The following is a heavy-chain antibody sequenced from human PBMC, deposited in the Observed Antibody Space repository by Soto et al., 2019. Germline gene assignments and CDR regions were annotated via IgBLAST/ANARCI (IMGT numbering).Heavy chain of an antibody. CDR2: IKPNSGGT. Sequence: QVQLVQSGAEVKKPGASVKVSCKASGYTFTGYYMHWVRQAPGQGLEWMGWIKPNSGGTNYAQTFQGWVTMTRDTSISTAYMELSRLRSDVTVVYYCARQFLNDYVDRGTFDIWGQGTMVTVSS. CDR1: GYTFTGYY. D-gene: IGHD4-17*01. CDR3: ARQFLNDYVDRGTFDI. V-gene: IGHV1-2*04. J-gene: IGHJ3*02.